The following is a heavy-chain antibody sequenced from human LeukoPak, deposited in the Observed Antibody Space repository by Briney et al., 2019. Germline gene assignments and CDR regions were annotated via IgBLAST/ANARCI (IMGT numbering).Heavy chain of an antibody. CDR2: INPNSGGT. D-gene: IGHD1-1*01. Sequence: ASVKVSCKASGYTFTGYYMHWVRQAPGQGLEWMGWINPNSGGTNYAQKFQGRVTMTRDTSISTAYMELSRLRSDDTAVYYCARVDPRYAHFDYWGQGTLVTVSS. CDR1: GYTFTGYY. J-gene: IGHJ4*02. CDR3: ARVDPRYAHFDY. V-gene: IGHV1-2*02.